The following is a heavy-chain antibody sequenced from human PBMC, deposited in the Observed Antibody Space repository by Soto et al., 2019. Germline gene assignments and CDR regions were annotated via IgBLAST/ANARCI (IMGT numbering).Heavy chain of an antibody. D-gene: IGHD3-22*01. CDR1: GFTFSDKY. J-gene: IGHJ4*02. Sequence: EVQLVESGGGLVQPGGSLRLSCAASGFTFSDKYMDWVRQAPGKGLEWVGRIRNKANSYTTEYAASVKGRFTISRDDSKTSLYLQMGSLKAEETAVYYCATYESARGGDFDYGVQGTLVTVSS. V-gene: IGHV3-72*01. CDR2: IRNKANSYTT. CDR3: ATYESARGGDFDY.